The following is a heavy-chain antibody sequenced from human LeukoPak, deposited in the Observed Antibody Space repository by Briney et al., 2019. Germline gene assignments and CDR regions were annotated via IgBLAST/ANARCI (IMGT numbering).Heavy chain of an antibody. CDR3: ARAGVNYDSSGYFPDDAFDI. CDR1: GFTFSSYS. Sequence: GGSLRLSCAASGFTFSSYSMNWVRQTPGKGLEWVSYISSSSSVIYYADSVKGRFTISRDNAKNSLYLQMHSLRAEDTSVYYCARAGVNYDSSGYFPDDAFDIWGQGTMVTVSS. V-gene: IGHV3-48*01. CDR2: ISSSSSVI. J-gene: IGHJ3*02. D-gene: IGHD3-22*01.